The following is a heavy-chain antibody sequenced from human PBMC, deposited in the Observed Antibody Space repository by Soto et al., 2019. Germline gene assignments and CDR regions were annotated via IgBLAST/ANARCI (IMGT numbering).Heavy chain of an antibody. Sequence: SETLSLTCTVSGGSISSGGYYWSWIRQHPGKGLEWIGYIYYSGSTYYNPFLKSRVTISVDTSKNQFSLKLSSVTAADTAVYYCARDGYHINYDSSGYYHDAFDIWGQGTMVTVSS. CDR2: IYYSGST. CDR1: GGSISSGGYY. J-gene: IGHJ3*02. CDR3: ARDGYHINYDSSGYYHDAFDI. V-gene: IGHV4-31*03. D-gene: IGHD3-22*01.